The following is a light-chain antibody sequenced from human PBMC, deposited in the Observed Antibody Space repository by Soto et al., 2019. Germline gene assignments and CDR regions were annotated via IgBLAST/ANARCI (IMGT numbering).Light chain of an antibody. V-gene: IGLV2-23*01. J-gene: IGLJ2*01. CDR2: EGG. CDR1: TSDVGSYNL. Sequence: QSALTQPASVSWSPGKSITISCTETTSDVGSYNLVSWYQQHPGKAPRLMIYEGGKRPSGVPNRFSGSKSGNTASLTISGRQAEDEADYYCCSYAGSRNVVFGGGTKLTVL. CDR3: CSYAGSRNVV.